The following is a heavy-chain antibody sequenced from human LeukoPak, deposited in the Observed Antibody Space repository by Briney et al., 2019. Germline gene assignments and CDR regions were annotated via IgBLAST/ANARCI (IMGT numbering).Heavy chain of an antibody. CDR3: ARKFGDGFDI. J-gene: IGHJ3*02. CDR2: IYYSGST. CDR1: GGSISTYY. D-gene: IGHD3-10*01. V-gene: IGHV4-59*01. Sequence: PSETLSLTWTVSGGSISTYYWSWIRQPPGKGLEWIGYIYYSGSTKYNPSLKSRVIISVDTSKNQFSLKLNSVTAADTAVYYCARKFGDGFDIWGQGSMVTVSS.